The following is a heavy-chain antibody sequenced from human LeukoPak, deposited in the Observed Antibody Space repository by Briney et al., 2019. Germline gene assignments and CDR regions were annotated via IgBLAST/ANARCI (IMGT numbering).Heavy chain of an antibody. D-gene: IGHD3-22*01. CDR3: AKEGGYYYDSSGNYYDY. J-gene: IGHJ4*02. CDR2: ISWNSGSI. Sequence: GGSLRLSCAASGFTFDDYAMHWVRQAPGKGLEGVSGISWNSGSIGYADPVKGRFTISRDNAKNSLYLQMNRLRAEDTALYYCAKEGGYYYDSSGNYYDYWGQGTLVTVSS. CDR1: GFTFDDYA. V-gene: IGHV3-9*01.